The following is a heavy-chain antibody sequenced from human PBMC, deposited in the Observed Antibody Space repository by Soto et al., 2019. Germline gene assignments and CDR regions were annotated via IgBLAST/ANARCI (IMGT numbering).Heavy chain of an antibody. J-gene: IGHJ4*02. D-gene: IGHD6-13*01. V-gene: IGHV3-30*18. CDR1: GFTFSSYG. CDR3: AKDLIPGSYYFDY. Sequence: QVQLVESGGGVVQPGRSLRLSCAAFGFTFSSYGMHWVRQAPGKGLEWVAVISYDGSNKYYADSVKGRFTISRDNSKNTLYLQMNSLRAEDTAVYYCAKDLIPGSYYFDYWGQGTLVTVSS. CDR2: ISYDGSNK.